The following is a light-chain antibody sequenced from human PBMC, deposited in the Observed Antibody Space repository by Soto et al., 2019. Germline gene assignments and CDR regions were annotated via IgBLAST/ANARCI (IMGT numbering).Light chain of an antibody. CDR1: QSISGW. CDR3: QQYSSYSS. CDR2: DAS. Sequence: DIQMTQSPSTLSASVGDRVTITCRASQSISGWLAWYQQKPGKAPNLLISDASSLESGVPSRFSGSGSGTVFSLTISGLQRDDFATYYCQQYSSYSSFGQGTKLEIK. J-gene: IGKJ2*01. V-gene: IGKV1-5*01.